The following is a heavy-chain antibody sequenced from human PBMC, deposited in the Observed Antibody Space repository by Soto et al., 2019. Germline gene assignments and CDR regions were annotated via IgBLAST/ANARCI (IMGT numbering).Heavy chain of an antibody. V-gene: IGHV4-4*02. Sequence: QVQLQESGPGLVEPSGTLSLTCGVSGGSMRNDDWWSWVRQTPGKGLEWIGEISHYGNTNYKPSLKSRVTMSIDTSKNQFSLKVRSLTAADTAMYYCARNGDCTSGICYVGWFDPWGQGTLVSVSS. D-gene: IGHD2-2*01. CDR1: GGSMRNDDW. CDR3: ARNGDCTSGICYVGWFDP. J-gene: IGHJ5*02. CDR2: ISHYGNT.